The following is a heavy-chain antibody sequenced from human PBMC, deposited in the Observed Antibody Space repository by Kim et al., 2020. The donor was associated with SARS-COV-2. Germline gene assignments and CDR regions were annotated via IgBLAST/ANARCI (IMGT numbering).Heavy chain of an antibody. CDR3: AKDPPRSSSWPDY. CDR1: GFTFSNYG. CDR2: IWYDGSNK. D-gene: IGHD6-13*01. J-gene: IGHJ4*02. Sequence: GGSLRLSCAASGFTFSNYGMHWIRQAPGKGLEWVAYIWYDGSNKYYADSVKGRFTMSRDNSKNTLNLQMNSLRAEDTAVYYCAKDPPRSSSWPDYWGQGTLVTVSS. V-gene: IGHV3-30*02.